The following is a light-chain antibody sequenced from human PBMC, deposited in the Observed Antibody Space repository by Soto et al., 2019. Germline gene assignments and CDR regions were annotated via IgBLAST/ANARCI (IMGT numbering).Light chain of an antibody. J-gene: IGLJ1*01. Sequence: QSLLTQPPSASGTPGQRDTISCSGSSSNVGSSNVNWYQQLPGTAPTLLIYTNNQRPSGVPDRFSGSKSGTSASLAISGLQSEDEADYYCAAWDDSLNGGVFGTGPKVTV. V-gene: IGLV1-44*01. CDR3: AAWDDSLNGGV. CDR2: TNN. CDR1: SSNVGSSN.